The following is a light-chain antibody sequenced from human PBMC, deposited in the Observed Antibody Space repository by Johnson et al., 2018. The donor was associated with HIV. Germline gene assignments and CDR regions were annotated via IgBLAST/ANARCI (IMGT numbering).Light chain of an antibody. J-gene: IGLJ1*01. V-gene: IGLV1-51*01. CDR1: SSNIGNNY. Sequence: QSVLTQPPSVSAAPGQKVTIPCSGSSSNIGNNYASWYQQVPGTAPKLLIYDNHKRPSGIPDRFSGSKSGTSATLGITGLQTGDEADYYCGTWDSSLSVYVSATGTKVTVL. CDR3: GTWDSSLSVYV. CDR2: DNH.